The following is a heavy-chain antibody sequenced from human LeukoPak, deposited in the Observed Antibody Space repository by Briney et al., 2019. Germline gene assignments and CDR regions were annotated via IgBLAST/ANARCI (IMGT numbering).Heavy chain of an antibody. CDR2: ISYDGSNK. D-gene: IGHD3-9*01. Sequence: GGSLRLSCAASGFTFSSYGMHWVRQAPGKGLEWVAVISYDGSNKYYADSVKGRFTISRDNSKNTLYLQMNSLRAEDTAVYYCAKDRVTIRFDYWGQGTLVTVSS. CDR3: AKDRVTIRFDY. V-gene: IGHV3-30*18. CDR1: GFTFSSYG. J-gene: IGHJ4*02.